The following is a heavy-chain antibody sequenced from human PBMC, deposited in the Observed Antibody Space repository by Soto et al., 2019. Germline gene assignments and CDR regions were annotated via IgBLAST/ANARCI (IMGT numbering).Heavy chain of an antibody. CDR3: ASFGGPGQLWKLYYYYGMGV. CDR1: GFTFSSYG. J-gene: IGHJ6*02. Sequence: GGSLRLSCAASGFTFSSYGMHWVRQAPGKGLEWVAVISYDGSNKYYADSVKGRFTISRDNSKNTLYLQMNSLRAEDTAVYYCASFGGPGQLWKLYYYYGMGVWGQGTTVTVSS. V-gene: IGHV3-30*03. CDR2: ISYDGSNK. D-gene: IGHD5-18*01.